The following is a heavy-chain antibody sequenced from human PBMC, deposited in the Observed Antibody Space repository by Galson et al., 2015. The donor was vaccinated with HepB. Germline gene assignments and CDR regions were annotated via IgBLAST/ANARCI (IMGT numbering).Heavy chain of an antibody. J-gene: IGHJ6*04. CDR3: AKADSEDIVVVPASWLDV. CDR1: GFTFSSYA. CDR2: ISGSGGST. D-gene: IGHD2-2*01. V-gene: IGHV3-23*01. Sequence: SLRLSCAASGFTFSSYAMGWVRQAPGKGLEWVSAISGSGGSTYYADSVKGRFTISRDNSKNTLYLQMNSLRAEDTSVYYCAKADSEDIVVVPASWLDVWGKGTTVTVSS.